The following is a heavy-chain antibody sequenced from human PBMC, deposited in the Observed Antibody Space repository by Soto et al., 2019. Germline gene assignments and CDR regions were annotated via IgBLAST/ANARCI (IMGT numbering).Heavy chain of an antibody. D-gene: IGHD3-10*01. Sequence: LRLSCATSGFTFSSYWMHWVRQAPGKGLMWVSRINSDGSSTSYADSVKGRFTISRDNAKNTLYLQMNSLRAEDTAVYYCARGDRGGFDLWGHGTVVTVSS. J-gene: IGHJ3*01. CDR1: GFTFSSYW. V-gene: IGHV3-74*01. CDR3: ARGDRGGFDL. CDR2: INSDGSST.